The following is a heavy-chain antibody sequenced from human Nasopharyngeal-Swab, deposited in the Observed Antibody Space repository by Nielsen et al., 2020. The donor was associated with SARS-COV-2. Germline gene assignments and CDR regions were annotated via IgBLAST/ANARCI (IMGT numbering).Heavy chain of an antibody. D-gene: IGHD6-13*01. Sequence: WIRQPPGKGLEWVSAISGSGGSTYYADSVKGRFTISRDNSKNTLYLQMNSLRAEDTAVYYCAKVLGSSWYSNDWYFDLWGRGTLGTVSS. V-gene: IGHV3-23*01. J-gene: IGHJ2*01. CDR3: AKVLGSSWYSNDWYFDL. CDR2: ISGSGGST.